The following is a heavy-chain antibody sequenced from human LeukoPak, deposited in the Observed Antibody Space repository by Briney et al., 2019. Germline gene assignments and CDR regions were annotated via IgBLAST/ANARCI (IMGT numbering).Heavy chain of an antibody. CDR3: TPTTTYYFNY. J-gene: IGHJ4*02. Sequence: GGSLRLSCAASGFTFSSYGMHWVRQAPGKGLEWVAVISYDGSNKYYADSVKGRFTISRDNSKNTLYLQMNSLRAEDTAVYYCTPTTTYYFNYWGQGTLVTVSS. CDR1: GFTFSSYG. CDR2: ISYDGSNK. V-gene: IGHV3-30*03. D-gene: IGHD4-11*01.